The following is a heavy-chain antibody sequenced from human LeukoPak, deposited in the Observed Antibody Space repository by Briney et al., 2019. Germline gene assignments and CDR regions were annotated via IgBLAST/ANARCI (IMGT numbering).Heavy chain of an antibody. V-gene: IGHV1-24*01. Sequence: ASVKVSCKVSGYTLTELSMHWVRQAPGKGLEWMGGFDPEDGETIYAQKFQGRVTMTEDTSTDTAYMELSSLRSEDTAVYYCATIVVVPAAMNHFQHWGQGTLVTVSS. CDR1: GYTLTELS. CDR3: ATIVVVPAAMNHFQH. CDR2: FDPEDGET. J-gene: IGHJ1*01. D-gene: IGHD2-2*01.